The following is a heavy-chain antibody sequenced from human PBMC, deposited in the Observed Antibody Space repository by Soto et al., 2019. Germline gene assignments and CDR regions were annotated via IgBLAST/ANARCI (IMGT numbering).Heavy chain of an antibody. J-gene: IGHJ4*02. Sequence: GGSLILSCAASGFTFSSYSMNWVRQAPGKRLEGVSSISSSSSYRYYADSVKGRCTISRDNAKNSLYLQMNSLRDEERAVYYCASDQPGYSYGYGLGYWGRGTMVTVSS. CDR1: GFTFSSYS. V-gene: IGHV3-21*01. D-gene: IGHD5-18*01. CDR2: ISSSSSYR. CDR3: ASDQPGYSYGYGLGY.